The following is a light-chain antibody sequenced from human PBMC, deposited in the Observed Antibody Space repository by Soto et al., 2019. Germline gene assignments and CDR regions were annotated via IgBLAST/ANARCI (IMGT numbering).Light chain of an antibody. CDR2: GAS. CDR1: QTVSSN. Sequence: EIVMTQSPATLSVSPGERATLSCRASQTVSSNLAWYQQKPGQAPRLLIYGASTRATGIPARFSGSGSGTDFTLTISSLQSEDFAVYYCRQYNNWPITFGQGTRLEI. V-gene: IGKV3-15*01. J-gene: IGKJ5*01. CDR3: RQYNNWPIT.